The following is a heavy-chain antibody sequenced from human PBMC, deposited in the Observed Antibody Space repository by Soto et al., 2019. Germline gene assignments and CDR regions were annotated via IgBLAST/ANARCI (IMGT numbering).Heavy chain of an antibody. V-gene: IGHV1-69*02. D-gene: IGHD3-10*01. Sequence: QVQLVQSGPEVKKPGSSVRVSCTASGGTFSSYTINWVRQVPGQGPEWMGRSIPMLGMSNYAQKFQGRAMMIADKSTATVYMELSRLRSEDTAIYYCATNYGSGSAHFDYWGQGTLVTVSS. CDR2: SIPMLGMS. CDR3: ATNYGSGSAHFDY. J-gene: IGHJ4*02. CDR1: GGTFSSYT.